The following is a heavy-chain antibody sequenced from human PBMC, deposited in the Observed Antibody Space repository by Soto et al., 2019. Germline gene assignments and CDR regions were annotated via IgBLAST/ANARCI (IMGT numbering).Heavy chain of an antibody. CDR3: AKVGTVLWFGESSPIYYFDY. Sequence: EVQLLESGGGLVQPGGSLRLSCAASGFTFSSYAMSWVPQAPGQGLGWVSAISGSGGSTYYADSVKGRFTISRDNSKNTLYLQMNSLRAEDTAVYYCAKVGTVLWFGESSPIYYFDYWGQGTLVTVSS. J-gene: IGHJ4*02. CDR2: ISGSGGST. V-gene: IGHV3-23*01. CDR1: GFTFSSYA. D-gene: IGHD3-10*01.